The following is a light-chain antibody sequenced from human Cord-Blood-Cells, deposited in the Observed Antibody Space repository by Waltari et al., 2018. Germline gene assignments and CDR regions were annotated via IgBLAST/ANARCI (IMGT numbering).Light chain of an antibody. CDR3: QQSYSTIT. J-gene: IGKJ5*01. CDR1: QSISSY. Sequence: DIQMTQSPSSLSASVVDRVTITCRASQSISSYLNWYQQKPGKAPKLLIYAASSLQSGVPSRFSGSGSGTEFTLTISSLQPEDCATYYCQQSYSTITFGQGTRLEIK. CDR2: AAS. V-gene: IGKV1-39*01.